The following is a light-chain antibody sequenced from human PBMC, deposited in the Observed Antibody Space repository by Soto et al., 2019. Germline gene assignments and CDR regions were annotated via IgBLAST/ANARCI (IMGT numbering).Light chain of an antibody. CDR3: TSYAGGNNV. CDR2: EVN. V-gene: IGLV2-8*01. CDR1: SSDVGGYHY. J-gene: IGLJ1*01. Sequence: QSALTQPPSASGSPGQSVTISCTGTSSDVGGYHYVSWYQQHPGKVPKLMVYEVNKRPSGVPDRFSGSKSGNTASLTVSGLQAEDEADYYCTSYAGGNNVFGTGTTLTVL.